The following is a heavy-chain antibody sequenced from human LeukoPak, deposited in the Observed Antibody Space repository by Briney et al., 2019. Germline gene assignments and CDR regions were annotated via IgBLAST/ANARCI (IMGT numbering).Heavy chain of an antibody. V-gene: IGHV1-18*01. J-gene: IGHJ4*02. CDR3: ARDLLNIVGATTGDY. CDR1: GYTFTSYG. D-gene: IGHD1-26*01. Sequence: ASVKVSCKASGYTFTSYGISWVRQAPGQGLEWMGWISAYNGNTNYAQKLQGRVTMTTDTSTSTAYMELRSLRSDDTAVYYCARDLLNIVGATTGDYWGQGTLVTVSS. CDR2: ISAYNGNT.